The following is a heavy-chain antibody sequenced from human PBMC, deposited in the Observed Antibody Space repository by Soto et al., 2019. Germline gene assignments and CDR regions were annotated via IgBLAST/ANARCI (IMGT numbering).Heavy chain of an antibody. CDR2: ISGSGGST. J-gene: IGHJ4*02. CDR3: AKDLAIVVPAANSVY. Sequence: GASLRLSCAASGFTFSSYARSWVRQAPGKGLEWVSAISGSGGSTYYADSVKGRFTISRDNSKNTLYLQMNSLRAEDTAVYYCAKDLAIVVPAANSVYWGQGTLVTVSS. CDR1: GFTFSSYA. V-gene: IGHV3-23*01. D-gene: IGHD2-2*01.